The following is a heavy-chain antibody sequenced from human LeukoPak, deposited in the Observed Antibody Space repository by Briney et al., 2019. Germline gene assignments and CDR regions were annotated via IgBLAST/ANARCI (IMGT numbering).Heavy chain of an antibody. CDR1: GFTFSSYG. D-gene: IGHD5-12*01. CDR2: IPISGSTI. V-gene: IGHV3-48*04. CDR3: ARVRREVATIGFDY. J-gene: IGHJ4*02. Sequence: QAGGSLRLSCAASGFTFSSYGMSWVRQAPGKGLESVSYIPISGSTIYYADSVKGRFTFSRDNAKNSLYLQMNSLRAEDTAVYYCARVRREVATIGFDYWGQGTLVTVSS.